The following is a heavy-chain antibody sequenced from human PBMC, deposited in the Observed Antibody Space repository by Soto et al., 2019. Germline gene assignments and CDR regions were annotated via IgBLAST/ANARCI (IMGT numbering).Heavy chain of an antibody. V-gene: IGHV3-30*03. CDR2: ISYDGSNK. CDR1: GFTFSSYG. Sequence: QVQLVESGGGVVQPGRSLRLSCAASGFTFSSYGMHWVRQAPGKGLEWVAVISYDGSNKYYADSVKGRFTISRDNSKNTLYLQMNSLRAEDTAVYYCASELRYFDWLSSYGMDVWGQGTTVTVSS. D-gene: IGHD3-9*01. CDR3: ASELRYFDWLSSYGMDV. J-gene: IGHJ6*02.